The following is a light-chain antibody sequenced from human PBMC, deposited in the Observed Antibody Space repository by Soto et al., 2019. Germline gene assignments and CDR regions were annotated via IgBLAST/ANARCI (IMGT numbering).Light chain of an antibody. V-gene: IGKV3-15*01. Sequence: EIVMTQSPATLSVSPGERATLSCRASQSVSSTVAWYQQKPGQAPRLLIYGASTRATGIPARFSGSGSGTEFTLTISSLQSEDFAVDYCQQYNDWPTTFGQGTKVEIK. CDR1: QSVSST. CDR2: GAS. J-gene: IGKJ1*01. CDR3: QQYNDWPTT.